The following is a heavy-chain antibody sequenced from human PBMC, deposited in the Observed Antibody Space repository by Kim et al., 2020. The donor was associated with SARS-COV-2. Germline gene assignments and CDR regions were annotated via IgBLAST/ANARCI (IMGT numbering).Heavy chain of an antibody. J-gene: IGHJ6*02. CDR3: AKDGERFLEWSPSYYYGMDV. V-gene: IGHV3-30*18. CDR1: GFTFSSYG. CDR2: ISYDGSNK. Sequence: GGSLRLSCAASGFTFSSYGMHWVRQAPGKGLEWVAVISYDGSNKYYADSVKGRFTISRDNSKNTLYLQMNSLRAEDTAVYYCAKDGERFLEWSPSYYYGMDVWGQGTTVTVSS. D-gene: IGHD3-3*01.